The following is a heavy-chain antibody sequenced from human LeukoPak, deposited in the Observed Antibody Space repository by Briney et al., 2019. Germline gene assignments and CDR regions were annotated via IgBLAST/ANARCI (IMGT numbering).Heavy chain of an antibody. CDR3: ARFSEYDYVWGSYPTDPFDY. CDR2: IIPILGIA. J-gene: IGHJ4*02. Sequence: SVKVSCKASGGTFSSYAISWVRQAPGQGLEWMGRIIPILGIANYAQKFQGRVTITADKSTSTAYMELSSLRSEDTAVYYCARFSEYDYVWGSYPTDPFDYWGQGTLVTVSS. CDR1: GGTFSSYA. D-gene: IGHD3-16*02. V-gene: IGHV1-69*04.